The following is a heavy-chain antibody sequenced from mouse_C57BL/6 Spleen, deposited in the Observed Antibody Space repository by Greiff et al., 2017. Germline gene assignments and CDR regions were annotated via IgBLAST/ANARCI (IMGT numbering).Heavy chain of an antibody. CDR3: AKKGDDYDSASWFAY. Sequence: QVQLQQSGPGLVQPSQSLSITCTVSGFSLTSYGVHWVRQSPGKGLEWLGVIWSGGSTDYNAAFMSRLSITKDNSTSQVFFKMNSLQADDTAIYYCAKKGDDYDSASWFAYWGQGTLVTVAA. CDR1: GFSLTSYG. J-gene: IGHJ3*01. CDR2: IWSGGST. V-gene: IGHV2-5*01. D-gene: IGHD2-4*01.